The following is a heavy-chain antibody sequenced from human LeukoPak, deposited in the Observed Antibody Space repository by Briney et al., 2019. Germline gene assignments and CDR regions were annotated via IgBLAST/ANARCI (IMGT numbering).Heavy chain of an antibody. CDR3: ARGGIEYNWNDVPFYYYYGMDV. CDR1: GYTFTGYY. CDR2: INPNSGGT. D-gene: IGHD1-1*01. V-gene: IGHV1-2*02. J-gene: IGHJ6*02. Sequence: ASVKVSCKASGYTFTGYYMHWVRQAPGQGLEWMGWINPNSGGTNYAQKFQGRVTMTRNTSISTAYMELSSLRSEDTAVYYCARGGIEYNWNDVPFYYYYGMDVWGQGTTVTVSS.